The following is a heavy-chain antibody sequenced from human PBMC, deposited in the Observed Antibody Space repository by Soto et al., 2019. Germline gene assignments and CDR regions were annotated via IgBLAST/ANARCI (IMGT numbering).Heavy chain of an antibody. CDR2: IIPIFGTG. J-gene: IGHJ5*02. V-gene: IGHV1-69*12. CDR1: GGTFSSYA. D-gene: IGHD2-15*01. CDR3: ARARTSSCPVGCWFDP. Sequence: QVQLVQSGAEVKKPGSSVKVSCKASGGTFSSYAISWVRQAPGQGLEWMGGIIPIFGTGNYAQKFQGRVTITADESTSTAYMELSSLRSEDTSVYYCARARTSSCPVGCWFDPWGQGTPVTVSS.